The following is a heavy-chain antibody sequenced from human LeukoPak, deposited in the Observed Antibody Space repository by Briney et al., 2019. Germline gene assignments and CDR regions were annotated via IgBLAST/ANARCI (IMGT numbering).Heavy chain of an antibody. V-gene: IGHV4-59*01. J-gene: IGHJ4*02. CDR3: ARGVVGLRYFDWQLPDY. CDR2: IYYSGST. D-gene: IGHD3-9*01. Sequence: SETLSLTCTVSGGSISSYYWSWIRQPPGKGLEWIGYIYYSGSTNYNPSLKSRVTISVDTSKNQFSLKLSSVTAADTAVYYCARGVVGLRYFDWQLPDYWGQGTLVTVSS. CDR1: GGSISSYY.